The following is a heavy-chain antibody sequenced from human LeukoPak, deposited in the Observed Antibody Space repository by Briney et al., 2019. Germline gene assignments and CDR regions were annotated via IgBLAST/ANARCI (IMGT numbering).Heavy chain of an antibody. V-gene: IGHV3-33*08. D-gene: IGHD4-23*01. CDR3: ARDLGGRGIPVYYFDY. J-gene: IGHJ4*02. CDR1: GFKFTDYA. Sequence: PGGSLRLSCVASGFKFTDYAIHWVRQVPGRGREWVADVRFDGSYELYADSVKGRFTISRDDSRSTVNLQMESLRAEDTALYYCARDLGGRGIPVYYFDYWGQGTQVTVSS. CDR2: VRFDGSYE.